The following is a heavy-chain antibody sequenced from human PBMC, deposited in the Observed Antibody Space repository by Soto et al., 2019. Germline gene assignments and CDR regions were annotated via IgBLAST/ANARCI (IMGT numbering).Heavy chain of an antibody. CDR1: GFTFTTYW. V-gene: IGHV3-7*01. CDR3: ASDFARDSSGRVFDL. D-gene: IGHD6-19*01. CDR2: IRQDGSEK. Sequence: EVQLVESGGGLVQPGGSLRLSCAASGFTFTTYWMSWVRQAPGKGLEWVANIRQDGSEKYYVDSVKGRFTIARDNANNSLYLQMHSPGAEDTAVYYCASDFARDSSGRVFDLWGRGTLVTVSS. J-gene: IGHJ2*01.